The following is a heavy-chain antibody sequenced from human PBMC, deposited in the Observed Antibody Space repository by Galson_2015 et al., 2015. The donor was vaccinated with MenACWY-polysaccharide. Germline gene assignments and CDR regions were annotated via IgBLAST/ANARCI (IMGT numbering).Heavy chain of an antibody. CDR3: ARGATGRLGMKGIWNRIMAVQNGPLDN. V-gene: IGHV3-30-3*01. Sequence: SLRLSCAASGFIFSTYAIHWVRQAPGKGLEWVAVISYDGSNKYYTDSVKGRFTISRDNSEDTLYLQMNTLRAEDTAVYYCARGATGRLGMKGIWNRIMAVQNGPLDNWGQGTLVTVSS. CDR1: GFIFSTYA. D-gene: IGHD6-13*01. CDR2: ISYDGSNK. J-gene: IGHJ4*02.